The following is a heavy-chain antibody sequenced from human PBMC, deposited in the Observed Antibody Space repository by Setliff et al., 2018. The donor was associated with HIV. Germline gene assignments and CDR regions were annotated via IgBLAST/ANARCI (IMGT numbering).Heavy chain of an antibody. J-gene: IGHJ2*01. CDR3: AKDMEYDTSVYYHWYFDL. V-gene: IGHV3-64*04. CDR1: GFTFSSYV. CDR2: ISSNGGST. Sequence: PGGSLRLSCSASGFTFSSYVMHWVRQAPGKGLEYVSAISSNGGSTYYADSVKGRFTISRDNSKNMLFLQMNSLRAEDTAVYYCAKDMEYDTSVYYHWYFDLWGRGALVTVSS. D-gene: IGHD3-22*01.